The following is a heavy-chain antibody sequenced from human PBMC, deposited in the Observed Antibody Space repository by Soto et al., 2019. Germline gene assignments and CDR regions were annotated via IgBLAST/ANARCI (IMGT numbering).Heavy chain of an antibody. CDR1: GGSISSSNW. Sequence: SETLSLTCAVSGGSISSSNWWSWVRQPPGKGLEWIGEIYHSGSTNYNPSLKGRVTISVDKSKNQFSLKLSSVTAADTAVYYCARVYGSGGRNLYYFDYWGQGTLVTVSS. V-gene: IGHV4-4*02. CDR2: IYHSGST. J-gene: IGHJ4*02. D-gene: IGHD3-10*01. CDR3: ARVYGSGGRNLYYFDY.